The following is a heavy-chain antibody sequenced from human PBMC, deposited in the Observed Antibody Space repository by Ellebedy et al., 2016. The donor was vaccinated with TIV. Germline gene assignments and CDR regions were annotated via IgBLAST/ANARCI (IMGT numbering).Heavy chain of an antibody. Sequence: GGSLRLSXAASGFTFRSYWMHWVRQAPGMRLTWVSRINSDGFSISYADSVKGRFTISRDNAKNTLYLQMNSLRVEDTAVYYCARADSGGWSLWGQGTLVTVSS. CDR1: GFTFRSYW. CDR2: INSDGFSI. J-gene: IGHJ4*02. V-gene: IGHV3-74*01. D-gene: IGHD6-19*01. CDR3: ARADSGGWSL.